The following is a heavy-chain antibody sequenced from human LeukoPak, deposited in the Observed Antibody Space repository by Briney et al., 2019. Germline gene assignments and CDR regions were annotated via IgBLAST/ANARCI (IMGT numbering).Heavy chain of an antibody. CDR3: ARVARYDFWSGHFDY. J-gene: IGHJ4*02. CDR1: GGTFSSYA. CDR2: IIPIFGTA. Sequence: ASVEVSCKASGGTFSSYAISWVRQAPGQGLEWMGGIIPIFGTANYAQKFQGRVTITTDESTSTAYMELSSLRSEDTAVYYCARVARYDFWSGHFDYWGQGTLVTVSS. V-gene: IGHV1-69*05. D-gene: IGHD3-3*01.